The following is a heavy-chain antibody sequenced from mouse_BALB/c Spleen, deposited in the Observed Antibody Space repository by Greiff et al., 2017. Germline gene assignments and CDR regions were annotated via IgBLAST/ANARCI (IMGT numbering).Heavy chain of an antibody. Sequence: EVMLVESGGGLVKPGGSLKLSCAASGFTFSSYAMSWDRQTPEKRLEWVASISIGGSTYYPDSGKGRFTISRDNARNILYLQMSSLRSEDTAMYYCARNYDRGGFAYWGQGTLVTVSA. CDR1: GFTFSSYA. CDR2: ISIGGST. CDR3: ARNYDRGGFAY. J-gene: IGHJ3*01. V-gene: IGHV5-6-5*01. D-gene: IGHD2-4*01.